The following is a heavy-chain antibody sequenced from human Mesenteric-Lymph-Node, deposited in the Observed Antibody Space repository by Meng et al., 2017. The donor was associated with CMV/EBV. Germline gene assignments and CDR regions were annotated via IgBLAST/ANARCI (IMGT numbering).Heavy chain of an antibody. CDR2: INNDGSST. CDR3: AKDRIYYDILTGCVDS. J-gene: IGHJ4*02. Sequence: GESLKISCTVSGFTFSSYWMHWVRQAPGKGLVWVSRINNDGSSTNYADSVKGRFTISRDNAKNTLYLQMDSLRAEDTAVYYCAKDRIYYDILTGCVDSWGQGTLVTVSS. D-gene: IGHD3-9*01. CDR1: GFTFSSYW. V-gene: IGHV3-74*01.